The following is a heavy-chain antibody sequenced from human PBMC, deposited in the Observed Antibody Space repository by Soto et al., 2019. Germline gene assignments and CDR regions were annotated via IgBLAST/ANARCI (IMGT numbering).Heavy chain of an antibody. CDR2: ISHSGST. Sequence: QVQLQESGPGLVKPSQTLSVTCTXXGVXXXXXXXXXXXXRQNPEKGLEWIGYISHSGSTLYNPSLXXXXAXSRXXXEXXXSLXLSXVTAADTGVYFCVTDRQGEPSFDIWGQGTMVTVSS. CDR1: GVXXXXXXXX. J-gene: IGHJ3*02. D-gene: IGHD3-16*01. CDR3: VTDRQGEPSFDI. V-gene: IGHV4-31*01.